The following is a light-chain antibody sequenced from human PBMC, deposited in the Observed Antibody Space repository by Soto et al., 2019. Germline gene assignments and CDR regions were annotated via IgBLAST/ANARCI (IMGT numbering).Light chain of an antibody. Sequence: EIVLTQSPGTLSLSPGERATLSCRASQSVSSRDLAWYQQKPGQAPRLLIYGASSRATGIPDRFSGSGSGTDFTLTISRLEPEDFAVYYCQQYGRSPPWTFGQGTKVEIK. CDR2: GAS. CDR3: QQYGRSPPWT. V-gene: IGKV3-20*01. J-gene: IGKJ1*01. CDR1: QSVSSRD.